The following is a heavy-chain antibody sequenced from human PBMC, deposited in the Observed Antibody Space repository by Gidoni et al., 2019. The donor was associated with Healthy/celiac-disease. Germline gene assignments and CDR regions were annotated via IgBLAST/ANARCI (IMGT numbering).Heavy chain of an antibody. CDR3: TTDKRSGYSRGWYGYFQH. CDR1: GFTFRNAW. Sequence: EVQLVESGGGWVKPGGSLRLCCAASGFTFRNAWMSWVRQAPGKGLEWVGRIKSKTDGGTTDYAAPVKGRFTISRDDSKNTLYLQMNSLKTEDTAVYYCTTDKRSGYSRGWYGYFQHWGQGTLVTVSS. CDR2: IKSKTDGGTT. V-gene: IGHV3-15*01. J-gene: IGHJ1*01. D-gene: IGHD6-19*01.